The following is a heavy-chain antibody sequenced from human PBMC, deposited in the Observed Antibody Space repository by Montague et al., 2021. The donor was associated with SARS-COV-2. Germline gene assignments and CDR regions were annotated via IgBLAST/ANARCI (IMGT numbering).Heavy chain of an antibody. CDR3: ARFPTSYYYDSTADPATPDAFDL. CDR2: IYYSGST. V-gene: IGHV4-59*08. Sequence: SETLSLTCSVSGDSISNYSWSWIRQSPGKGLEWIGYIYYSGSTNYNPSLTSRVTISVDTSKNQVSLKLSSVTAADTAVYYCARFPTSYYYDSTADPATPDAFDLWGQGTMVTVSS. CDR1: GDSISNYS. J-gene: IGHJ3*01. D-gene: IGHD3-22*01.